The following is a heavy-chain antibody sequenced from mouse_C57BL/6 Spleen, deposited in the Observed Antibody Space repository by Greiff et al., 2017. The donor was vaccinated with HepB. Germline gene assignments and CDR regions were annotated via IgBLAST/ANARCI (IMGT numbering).Heavy chain of an antibody. CDR3: ARRSYFDY. Sequence: EVQVVESGGGLVKPGGSLKLSCAASGFTFSDYGMHWVRQAPEKGLEWVAYISSGSSTIYYAVTVKGRFTISRDNAKNTLFLQMTSLRSEDTAMYYCARRSYFDYWGQGTTLTVSS. J-gene: IGHJ2*01. CDR2: ISSGSSTI. V-gene: IGHV5-17*01. CDR1: GFTFSDYG.